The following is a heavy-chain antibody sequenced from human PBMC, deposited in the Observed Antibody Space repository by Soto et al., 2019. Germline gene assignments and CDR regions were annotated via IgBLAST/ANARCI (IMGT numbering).Heavy chain of an antibody. CDR2: IYYNGFT. J-gene: IGHJ5*02. D-gene: IGHD3-3*01. Sequence: SETLSLTCSVSGGSISTTSYYWAWIRQPPGKGLEWVGSIYYNGFTYYNPSLKSRLTISVDTSKHQFSLRLSSVTAADTALYYCARQDDFWGGYNSFDPWGQGTLVTVSS. CDR1: GGSISTTSYY. CDR3: ARQDDFWGGYNSFDP. V-gene: IGHV4-39*01.